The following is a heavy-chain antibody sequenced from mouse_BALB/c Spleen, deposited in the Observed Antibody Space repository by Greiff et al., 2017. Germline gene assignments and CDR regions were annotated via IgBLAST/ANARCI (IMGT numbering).Heavy chain of an antibody. J-gene: IGHJ2*01. V-gene: IGHV1-14*01. CDR2: INPYNDGT. CDR3: ARSKYYGSFDY. D-gene: IGHD1-1*01. Sequence: VQLKESGPELVKPGASVKMSCKASGYTFTSYVMHWVKQKPGQGLEWIGYINPYNDGTKYNEKFKGKATLTSDKSSSTAYMELSSLTSEDSAVYYCARSKYYGSFDYWGQGTTLTVSS. CDR1: GYTFTSYV.